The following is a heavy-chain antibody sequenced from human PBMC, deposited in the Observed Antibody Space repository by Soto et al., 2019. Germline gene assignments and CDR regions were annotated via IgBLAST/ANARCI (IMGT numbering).Heavy chain of an antibody. CDR3: AKTYTPAATGPPEFGY. J-gene: IGHJ4*02. D-gene: IGHD6-13*01. CDR1: GFTFDDYA. V-gene: IGHV3-9*01. CDR2: ISWNSGSI. Sequence: PGGSLRLSFAASGFTFDDYAMHWVRQTPGKGLEWVSSISWNSGSIGYADSVRGRFTISRDNAKNFLYLQMNSLRLEDTALYYCAKTYTPAATGPPEFGYWGQGVLVTVSS.